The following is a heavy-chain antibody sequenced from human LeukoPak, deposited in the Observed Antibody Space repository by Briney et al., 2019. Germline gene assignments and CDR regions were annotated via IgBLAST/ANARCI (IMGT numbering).Heavy chain of an antibody. Sequence: SGGSLRLSCAASGFTFSSDSMNWVRQAPGKGLEWVSSISSSSSYIYYADSVKGRFTISRDNAKNSLYLQMNSLRAEDTAVYYCARDATRDGYNPSHDAFDIWGQGTMVTVSS. CDR3: ARDATRDGYNPSHDAFDI. V-gene: IGHV3-21*01. J-gene: IGHJ3*02. CDR2: ISSSSSYI. D-gene: IGHD5-24*01. CDR1: GFTFSSDS.